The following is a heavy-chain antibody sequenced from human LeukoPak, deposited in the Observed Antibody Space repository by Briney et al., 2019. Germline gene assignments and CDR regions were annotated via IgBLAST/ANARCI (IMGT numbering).Heavy chain of an antibody. CDR1: GDSITGYY. V-gene: IGHV4-39*01. J-gene: IGHJ5*02. CDR3: ARHPNYYGSGSYYLRSVWFDP. D-gene: IGHD3-10*01. Sequence: PSETLSLTCSVSGDSITGYYWGWIRQPPGKGLEWIGNIYYTGNTYYNSSLKSRVTISLDTSKNQFSLKLSSVTAADTAVYYCARHPNYYGSGSYYLRSVWFDPWGQGTLVTVSS. CDR2: IYYTGNT.